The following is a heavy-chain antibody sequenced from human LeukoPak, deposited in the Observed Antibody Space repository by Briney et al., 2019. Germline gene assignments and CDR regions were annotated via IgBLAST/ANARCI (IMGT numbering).Heavy chain of an antibody. J-gene: IGHJ3*02. Sequence: SQTLSLTCTVSGGSISSGSYYWGWIRQPPGKGLEWIGSIYYSGSTYYNPSLKSRVTISVDTSKNQFSLKLSSVTAADTAVYYCARQREMATRDAFDIWGQGTMVTVSS. CDR2: IYYSGST. CDR3: ARQREMATRDAFDI. D-gene: IGHD5-24*01. V-gene: IGHV4-39*01. CDR1: GGSISSGSYY.